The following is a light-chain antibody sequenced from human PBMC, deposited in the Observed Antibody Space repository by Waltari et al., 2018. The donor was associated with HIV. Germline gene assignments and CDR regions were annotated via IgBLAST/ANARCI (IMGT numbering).Light chain of an antibody. Sequence: EIVLTQSPGTLSLSPGERATLSCRASQSVSSSYLAWYQQERGQAPRLRSYGASSRATGSPDRFSGSGSGTDCTRTISRLEPEDFAGYYCQQYCSSPGTFGQGTKVEIK. CDR1: QSVSSSY. J-gene: IGKJ1*01. CDR2: GAS. CDR3: QQYCSSPGT. V-gene: IGKV3-20*01.